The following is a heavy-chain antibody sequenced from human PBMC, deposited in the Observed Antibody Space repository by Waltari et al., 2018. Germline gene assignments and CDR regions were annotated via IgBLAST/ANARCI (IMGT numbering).Heavy chain of an antibody. V-gene: IGHV3-23*01. Sequence: EVQLLESGGGLVQPGGSLRLSCAASGFTFSSYAMSWVRQAPGKGLEWVSAISGSGGSTYYADSVKGRFTISRDNSKNTLYLQMNSLRAEDTAVYYCARLQLERWGSGMDVWGQGTTVTVSS. J-gene: IGHJ6*02. CDR1: GFTFSSYA. CDR2: ISGSGGST. D-gene: IGHD1-1*01. CDR3: ARLQLERWGSGMDV.